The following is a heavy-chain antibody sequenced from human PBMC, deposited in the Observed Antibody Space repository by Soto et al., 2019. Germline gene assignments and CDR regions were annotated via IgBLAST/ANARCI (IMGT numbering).Heavy chain of an antibody. CDR1: GYSFTSYW. CDR3: ARLRGYCSSTSCPYYYYGMDV. Sequence: GESLKISCNGSGYSFTSYWISWVRQMPGKGLEWMGRIDPSDSYTNYSPSFQGHVTISADKSISTAYLQWSSLKASDTAMYYCARLRGYCSSTSCPYYYYGMDVWGQGTTVTVSS. J-gene: IGHJ6*02. D-gene: IGHD2-2*01. V-gene: IGHV5-10-1*01. CDR2: IDPSDSYT.